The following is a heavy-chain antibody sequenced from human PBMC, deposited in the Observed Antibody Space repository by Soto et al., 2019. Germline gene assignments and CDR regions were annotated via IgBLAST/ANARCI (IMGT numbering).Heavy chain of an antibody. CDR1: GFPFSDYA. Sequence: GGSLRLSCTATGFPFSDYAMSWVRQAPGKGLEWVSGISGRGGRTNYADSVRGPFTISRDDSKNTLYLQMNSLRVEDTAVYYCAKDRSLRVELWFSWGQGTLVTVSS. D-gene: IGHD3-10*01. J-gene: IGHJ4*02. CDR3: AKDRSLRVELWFS. V-gene: IGHV3-23*01. CDR2: ISGRGGRT.